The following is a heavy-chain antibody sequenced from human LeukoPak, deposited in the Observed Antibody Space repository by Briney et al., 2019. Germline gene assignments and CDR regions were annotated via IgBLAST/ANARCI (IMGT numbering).Heavy chain of an antibody. D-gene: IGHD2-15*01. CDR3: ARVSRNCSGGSCYSRLLDY. CDR2: ISSNGGST. CDR1: GFTFSSYA. V-gene: IGHV3-64*01. J-gene: IGHJ4*02. Sequence: PGGSLRLSCAPSGFTFSSYAMHWVRQAPGKGLEYVSAISSNGGSTYYANSVKGRFTISRDNSKNTLYLQMGSLRAEDMAVYYCARVSRNCSGGSCYSRLLDYWGQGTLVTVSS.